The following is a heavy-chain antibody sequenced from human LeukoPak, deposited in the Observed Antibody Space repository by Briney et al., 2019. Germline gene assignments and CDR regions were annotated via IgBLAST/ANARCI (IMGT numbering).Heavy chain of an antibody. J-gene: IGHJ4*03. V-gene: IGHV1-2*02. CDR1: GYTLTDYY. D-gene: IGHD7-27*01. CDR2: INPNSGAT. Sequence: ASVKVSCKASGYTLTDYYLHWVRQAPGQGLKWMGWINPNSGATDYAQSFQARVTMTRDTSIGSSYMELTGIESDDTAVYYCARGRRILGGPENAGDFFDYWGQGSLVTVSS. CDR3: ARGRRILGGPENAGDFFDY.